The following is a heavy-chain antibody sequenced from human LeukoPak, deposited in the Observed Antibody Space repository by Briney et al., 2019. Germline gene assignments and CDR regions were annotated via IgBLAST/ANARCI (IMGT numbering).Heavy chain of an antibody. CDR1: GYTFTSYD. V-gene: IGHV1-8*03. CDR2: MNPNSGNT. Sequence: ASVKVSCKASGYTFTSYDINWVRQATGQGLEWMGWMNPNSGNTGYAQKFQSRVTITRNTSISTAYMELSSLRSEDTAVYYCARGMISSAYSSSSVVDYWGQGTLVTVSS. CDR3: ARGMISSAYSSSSVVDY. D-gene: IGHD6-6*01. J-gene: IGHJ4*02.